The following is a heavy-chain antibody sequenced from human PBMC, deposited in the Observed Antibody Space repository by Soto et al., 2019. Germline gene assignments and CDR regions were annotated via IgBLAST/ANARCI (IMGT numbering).Heavy chain of an antibody. CDR1: GGSISSGDYY. V-gene: IGHV4-30-4*01. Sequence: SETLSLTCXVSGGSISSGDYYWSWIRQPPGKGLEWIGYIYYSGSTYYNPSLKSRVTISVDTSKNQFSLKLSSVTAADTAVYYCARVDVTMIVVAHPFDYWGQGTLVTVSS. J-gene: IGHJ4*02. D-gene: IGHD3-22*01. CDR2: IYYSGST. CDR3: ARVDVTMIVVAHPFDY.